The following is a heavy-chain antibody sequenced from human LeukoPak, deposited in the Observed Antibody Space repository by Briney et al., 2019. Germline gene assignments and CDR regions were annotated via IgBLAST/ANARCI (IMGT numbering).Heavy chain of an antibody. CDR1: GGSISSYY. V-gene: IGHV4-59*01. D-gene: IGHD3-10*01. CDR2: IYYSGST. J-gene: IGHJ6*02. Sequence: SETLSLTCTVSGGSISSYYWSWIRQPPGKGLEWIGYIYYSGSTNYNPSLKSRVTITVDTSKNQFSLKLSSVTAADTAVYYCARNMVRGMYYYYGMDVWGQGTTVTVSS. CDR3: ARNMVRGMYYYYGMDV.